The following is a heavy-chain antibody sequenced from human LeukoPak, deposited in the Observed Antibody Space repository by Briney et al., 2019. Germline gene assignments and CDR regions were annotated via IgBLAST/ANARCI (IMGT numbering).Heavy chain of an antibody. CDR1: GGSISSSNW. J-gene: IGHJ4*02. Sequence: SETLSLTCAVSGGSISSSNWWSWVRQPPGEGLEWIGEIYRSGSTNYNPSLKSRVTISVDKSKNQFSLKLSSVTAADTAMYYCARYRGASGYHFDYWGQGTLVTVSS. CDR2: IYRSGST. V-gene: IGHV4-4*02. CDR3: ARYRGASGYHFDY. D-gene: IGHD5-12*01.